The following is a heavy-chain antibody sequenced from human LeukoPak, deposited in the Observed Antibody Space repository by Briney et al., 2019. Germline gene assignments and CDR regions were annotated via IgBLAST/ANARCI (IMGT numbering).Heavy chain of an antibody. V-gene: IGHV4-34*01. CDR3: ARGTTGS. J-gene: IGHJ5*02. CDR2: INHSGST. CDR1: GGSFSGYY. D-gene: IGHD4-17*01. Sequence: SETLSLTCAVYGGSFSGYYWSWIRQPPGKGLEWIGEINHSGSTNYNPSLKSRVTISVDTSKNQFSLKLSSVTAADTAVYYCARGTTGSWGQGTLVTVSS.